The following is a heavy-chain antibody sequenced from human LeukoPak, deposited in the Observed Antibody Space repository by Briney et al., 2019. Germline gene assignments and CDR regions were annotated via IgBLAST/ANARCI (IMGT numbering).Heavy chain of an antibody. CDR1: GFTFSSYS. Sequence: GGSLRLSCAASGFTFSSYSMNWVRQAPGKGLEWVSSVSSSSSYIYYADSVKGRFAISRDNAKNSLYLQMNSLRAEDTAVYYCARARPYCSGGSCYSYYYYGMDVWGQGTTVTVSS. CDR3: ARARPYCSGGSCYSYYYYGMDV. J-gene: IGHJ6*02. V-gene: IGHV3-21*01. D-gene: IGHD2-15*01. CDR2: VSSSSSYI.